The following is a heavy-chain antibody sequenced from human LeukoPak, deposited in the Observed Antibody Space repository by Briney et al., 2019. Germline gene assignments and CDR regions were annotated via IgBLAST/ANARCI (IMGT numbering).Heavy chain of an antibody. D-gene: IGHD2-2*01. J-gene: IGHJ3*02. V-gene: IGHV4-59*12. Sequence: PSETLSLTCTVSGGSISSYYWSWIRQPPGKGLEWIGYIYYSGSTYYNPSLKSRVTISVDTSKNQFSLKLSSVTAADTAVYYCARTRSRSDAFDIWGQGTMVTVSS. CDR3: ARTRSRSDAFDI. CDR1: GGSISSYY. CDR2: IYYSGST.